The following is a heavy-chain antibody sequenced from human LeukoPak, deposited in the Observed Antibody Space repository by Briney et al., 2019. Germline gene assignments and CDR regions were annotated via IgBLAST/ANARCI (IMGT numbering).Heavy chain of an antibody. Sequence: GGSLRLSCAATVFTFSDYYMSWIRRAPGKGLGWDSYISSSGSTIYYADSVKGRFTISRDNAKNSLYLQMNSLRAGGTAVYFCARVHGAFDIWGQGTMVTVSS. V-gene: IGHV3-11*04. CDR3: ARVHGAFDI. J-gene: IGHJ3*02. CDR1: VFTFSDYY. CDR2: ISSSGSTI.